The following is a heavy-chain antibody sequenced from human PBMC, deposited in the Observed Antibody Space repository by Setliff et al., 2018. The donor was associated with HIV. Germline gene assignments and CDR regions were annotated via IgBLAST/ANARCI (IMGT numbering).Heavy chain of an antibody. J-gene: IGHJ6*03. CDR1: GGSINTYY. CDR2: IYTSGTT. Sequence: SETLSLTCTVSGGSINTYYWNWIRQPAGKGLEWIGQIYTSGTTNYLPSLKSRVTISRDTSKNQFSLKLTSVTAADTAVYYCARGLTIFGVATPGFYYYMDVWGKGTAVTVSS. D-gene: IGHD3-3*01. V-gene: IGHV4-4*07. CDR3: ARGLTIFGVATPGFYYYMDV.